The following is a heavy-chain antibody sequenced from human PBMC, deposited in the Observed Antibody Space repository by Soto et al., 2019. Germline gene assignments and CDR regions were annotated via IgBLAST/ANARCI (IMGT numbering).Heavy chain of an antibody. Sequence: QVQLVESGGGVVQPGRSLRLSCAASGFTFSSYGMHWVRQAPGKGLEWVAVISYDGSNKYYADSVKGRFTISRDNSKNTLYLKMNSLRAEDPAVYYCAKDVGVGATTDWFDPWGQGTLVTVSS. V-gene: IGHV3-30*18. J-gene: IGHJ5*02. D-gene: IGHD1-26*01. CDR2: ISYDGSNK. CDR1: GFTFSSYG. CDR3: AKDVGVGATTDWFDP.